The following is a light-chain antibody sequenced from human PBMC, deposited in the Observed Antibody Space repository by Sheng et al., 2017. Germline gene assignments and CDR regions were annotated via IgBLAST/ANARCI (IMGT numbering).Light chain of an antibody. CDR3: QHYNNWPYT. CDR2: GAS. V-gene: IGKV3-15*01. Sequence: EIMMTQSPATLSVSPGERATLSCRASQSVDNDVAWYQQKPGQAPRLLIHGASTRATGVPTRFSGSGSGTEFTPTISSLQSEDFAVYYCQHYNNWPYTFGQGTKLEIK. CDR1: QSVDND. J-gene: IGKJ2*01.